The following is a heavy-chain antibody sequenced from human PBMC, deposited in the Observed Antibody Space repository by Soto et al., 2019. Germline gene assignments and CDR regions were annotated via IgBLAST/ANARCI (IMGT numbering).Heavy chain of an antibody. CDR2: ISWNSGSI. Sequence: GGSLRLSCAASGFTFDDYAMHWVRQAPGKGLEWVSGISWNSGSIGYADSVKGRFTISRDNAKNSLYLQMNSLRAEDTALYYCAKDMNIAASLDAFDIWGQGTMVTVSS. CDR3: AKDMNIAASLDAFDI. D-gene: IGHD6-25*01. CDR1: GFTFDDYA. J-gene: IGHJ3*02. V-gene: IGHV3-9*01.